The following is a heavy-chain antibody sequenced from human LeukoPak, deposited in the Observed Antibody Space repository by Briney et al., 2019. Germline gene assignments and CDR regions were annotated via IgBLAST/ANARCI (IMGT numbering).Heavy chain of an antibody. D-gene: IGHD6-19*01. CDR1: GGSINSHY. J-gene: IGHJ4*02. CDR2: IYYSEGT. V-gene: IGHV4-59*08. Sequence: PSETLSLTCTVSGGSINSHYWSWIRQPPGKGLQWIGDIYYSEGTSYNPSLRSRVTISVDTSKNQLSLKLTSVLAADTAMYYCVRRDNTGWNYFDHWGQGILVTVSS. CDR3: VRRDNTGWNYFDH.